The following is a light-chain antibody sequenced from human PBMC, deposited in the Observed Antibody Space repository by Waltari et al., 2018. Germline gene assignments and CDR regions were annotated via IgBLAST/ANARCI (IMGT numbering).Light chain of an antibody. CDR2: GNK. J-gene: IGLJ2*01. Sequence: QSVLTQPPSMSGAPDQTVTISSSGTQPTLAAGHHVHWYRAPPGPPPQLLIFGNKNRPSGVSDRFSASKSGASASLVISGLHVGDEGDYYCQSYDSALRGSVFGGGTKLSVL. CDR3: QSYDSALRGSV. CDR1: QPTLAAGHH. V-gene: IGLV1-40*01.